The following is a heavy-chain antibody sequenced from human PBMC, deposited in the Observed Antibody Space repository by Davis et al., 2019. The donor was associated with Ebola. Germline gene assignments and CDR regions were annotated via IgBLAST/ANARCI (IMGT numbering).Heavy chain of an antibody. CDR3: ANLDYGGNSGLDY. D-gene: IGHD4-23*01. J-gene: IGHJ4*02. CDR2: INSDGSST. Sequence: GESLKISCAASGFTFSSYWMHWVRQAPGKGLVWVSRINSDGSSTSYADSVKGRFTIPRDNAKNSLYLQMNSLRAEDTAVYYCANLDYGGNSGLDYWGQGTLVTVSS. CDR1: GFTFSSYW. V-gene: IGHV3-74*01.